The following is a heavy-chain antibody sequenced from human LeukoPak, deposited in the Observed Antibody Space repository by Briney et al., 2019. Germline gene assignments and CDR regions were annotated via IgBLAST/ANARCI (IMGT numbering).Heavy chain of an antibody. V-gene: IGHV3-7*01. CDR1: GFTISSYW. J-gene: IGHJ4*02. Sequence: GGSLRLSCAASGFTISSYWMSWVRQTPGKGLEWVANIKQDGSEKYYVDSVKGRFTISRDNAKNSLYLQMNSLRAEDTAVYYCARASFSSNWGQGTLVTVSS. D-gene: IGHD6-13*01. CDR2: IKQDGSEK. CDR3: ARASFSSN.